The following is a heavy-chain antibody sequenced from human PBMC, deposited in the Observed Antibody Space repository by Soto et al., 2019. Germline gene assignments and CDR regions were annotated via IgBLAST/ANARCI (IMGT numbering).Heavy chain of an antibody. D-gene: IGHD3-9*01. CDR2: ISGDGSNT. J-gene: IGHJ5*01. V-gene: IGHV3-30*18. CDR3: AKLRYFDWSDYNWFEY. CDR1: GFRFSSYG. Sequence: PGGSLRLSCRTSGFRFSSYGMHWVRQAPGKGPEWVAFISGDGSNTEYVDSVRGRFTVSRDNSKNTLYLQMNSLRVEDTAVYHCAKLRYFDWSDYNWFEYWGQGTPVTVSS.